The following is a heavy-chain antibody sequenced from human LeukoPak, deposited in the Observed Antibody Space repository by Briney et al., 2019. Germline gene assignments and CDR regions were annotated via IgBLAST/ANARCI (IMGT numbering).Heavy chain of an antibody. CDR3: ARGPPSGSYLIDY. CDR2: IIPIFGTA. D-gene: IGHD1-26*01. J-gene: IGHJ4*02. Sequence: SVKVSCKASGGTFSSYAISWVRQAPGQGLEWMGGIIPIFGTANYAQKFQGRVTITADESTSTAYMGLSSLRSEDTAVYYCARGPPSGSYLIDYWGQGTLVTVSS. CDR1: GGTFSSYA. V-gene: IGHV1-69*01.